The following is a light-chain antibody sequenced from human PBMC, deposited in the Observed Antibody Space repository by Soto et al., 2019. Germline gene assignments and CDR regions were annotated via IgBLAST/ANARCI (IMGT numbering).Light chain of an antibody. J-gene: IGLJ1*01. Sequence: QSALTQPASVSRSPGQSITISCTGTSSDVGSYNLVSWYQQHPGKAPKLMIYEVSKRPSGVSNRFSGSKSGNTASLTISGLQAEDEADYYCCSYAGSTWGHVFGTRTKVT. CDR2: EVS. CDR1: SSDVGSYNL. V-gene: IGLV2-23*02. CDR3: CSYAGSTWGHV.